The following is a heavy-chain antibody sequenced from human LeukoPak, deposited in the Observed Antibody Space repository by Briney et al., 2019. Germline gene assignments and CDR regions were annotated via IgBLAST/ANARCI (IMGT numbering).Heavy chain of an antibody. CDR1: GYTFTSYG. V-gene: IGHV1-18*01. CDR3: ARGPTYYYDSSGYADDY. D-gene: IGHD3-22*01. Sequence: GASVKVSCKASGYTFTSYGISWVRQAPGQGLEWMGWISAYNGNTNYAQKLQGRVTMTTDSSTSTAYMELRSLRSDDTAVYYCARGPTYYYDSSGYADDYCGQGTLVTVSS. J-gene: IGHJ4*02. CDR2: ISAYNGNT.